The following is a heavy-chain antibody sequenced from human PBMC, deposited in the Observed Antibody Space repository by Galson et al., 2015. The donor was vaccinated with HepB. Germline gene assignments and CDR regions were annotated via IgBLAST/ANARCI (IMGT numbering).Heavy chain of an antibody. Sequence: SLRLSCAASGFAFDDYAMHWVRQAPGKGLEWVSGISWNSGSIGYADSVKGRFTISRDNAKNSLYLQMNSLRAEDTALYYCAKDLKRTSRYYFDYWGQGTLVTVSS. D-gene: IGHD1-1*01. CDR3: AKDLKRTSRYYFDY. V-gene: IGHV3-9*01. CDR1: GFAFDDYA. J-gene: IGHJ4*02. CDR2: ISWNSGSI.